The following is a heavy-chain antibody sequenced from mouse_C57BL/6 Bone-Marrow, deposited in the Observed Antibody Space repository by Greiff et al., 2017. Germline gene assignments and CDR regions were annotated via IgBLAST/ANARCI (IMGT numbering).Heavy chain of an antibody. CDR3: ARTNYYYGSSSYYFDY. J-gene: IGHJ2*01. V-gene: IGHV2-2*01. CDR2: IWSGGST. CDR1: GFSLTSYG. D-gene: IGHD1-1*01. Sequence: VKLMESGPGLVQPSQSLSITCTVSGFSLTSYGVHWVRQSPGKGLEWLGVIWSGGSTDYNAAFISRLSISKDNSKSQVFFKMNSLQADDTAIYYCARTNYYYGSSSYYFDYWGQGTTLTVSS.